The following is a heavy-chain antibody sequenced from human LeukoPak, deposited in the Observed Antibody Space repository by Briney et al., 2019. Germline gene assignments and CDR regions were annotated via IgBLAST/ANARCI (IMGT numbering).Heavy chain of an antibody. D-gene: IGHD3-22*01. V-gene: IGHV3-64D*06. CDR3: VGLYDSSGYYST. CDR2: ISSNGGST. CDR1: GFTFSNYA. Sequence: GGSLRLSCSASGFTFSNYAMHWVRQAPGKGLEYVSAISSNGGSTYYADSVKGRFTISRDNSKSTLYLQMSSLRPEDTAVYYCVGLYDSSGYYSTWGQGTLVTVSS. J-gene: IGHJ4*02.